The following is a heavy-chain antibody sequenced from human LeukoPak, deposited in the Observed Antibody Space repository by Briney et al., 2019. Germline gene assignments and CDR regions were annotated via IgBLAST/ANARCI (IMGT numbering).Heavy chain of an antibody. J-gene: IGHJ4*02. V-gene: IGHV3-23*01. D-gene: IGHD7-27*01. CDR2: ISGSSDNT. CDR3: AKDPINWGSIYFDC. Sequence: PGGSLRLSCEASGFTFSNYAMSWVRQAPGKGLEWVSSISGSSDNTSYADSVKGRFTISRDSSKNILYLQMNSLTAEDTAVYWCAKDPINWGSIYFDCWGQGTLVTASS. CDR1: GFTFSNYA.